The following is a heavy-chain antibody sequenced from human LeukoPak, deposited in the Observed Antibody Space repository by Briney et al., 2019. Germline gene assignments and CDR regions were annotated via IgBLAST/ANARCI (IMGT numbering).Heavy chain of an antibody. J-gene: IGHJ4*02. D-gene: IGHD3-22*01. Sequence: ASVKVSCKASGYTFTSYDINWVRQATGQGLEWMGGIIPIFGTANYAQKFQGRVTITADESTSTAYMELSSLRSEDTAVYYCARRRKAWLSFHYFDYWGQGTLVTVSS. CDR3: ARRRKAWLSFHYFDY. V-gene: IGHV1-69*13. CDR2: IIPIFGTA. CDR1: GYTFTSYD.